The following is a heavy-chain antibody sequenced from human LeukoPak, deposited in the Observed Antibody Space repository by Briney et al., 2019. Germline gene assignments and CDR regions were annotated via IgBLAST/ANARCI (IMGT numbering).Heavy chain of an antibody. CDR1: GFTFSSYA. D-gene: IGHD3-22*01. J-gene: IGHJ4*02. CDR2: ISGSGRTT. CDR3: AKADDSSGYYYAGLGY. Sequence: SGGSLRLSCAASGFTFSSYAMSWVRQAPGKGLEWVSAISGSGRTTYYADSVKGRFTISRGNSKSTLYLQMNSLRAEDTAVYYCAKADDSSGYYYAGLGYWGQGTLVTVSS. V-gene: IGHV3-23*01.